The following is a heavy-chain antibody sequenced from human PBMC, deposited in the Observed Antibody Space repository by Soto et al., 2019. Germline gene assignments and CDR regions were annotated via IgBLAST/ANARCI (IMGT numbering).Heavy chain of an antibody. Sequence: QVQLQESGPGLVKPSQTLTVTCTVSGGSISTVNYWWSWIRQSPDMGLEWIGHIYNGGRTYTNPSHESRVTLSVDTSKNPLSLPLSSVSAADTAVYSCARGPAGDKVDSWGQGTLVTASS. J-gene: IGHJ4*02. D-gene: IGHD3-16*01. CDR2: IYNGGRT. CDR1: GGSISTVNYW. V-gene: IGHV4-30-4*01. CDR3: ARGPAGDKVDS.